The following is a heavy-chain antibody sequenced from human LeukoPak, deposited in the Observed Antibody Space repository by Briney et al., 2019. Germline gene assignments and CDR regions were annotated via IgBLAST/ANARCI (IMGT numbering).Heavy chain of an antibody. CDR1: GFTFSSYS. V-gene: IGHV3-48*01. Sequence: GGSLRLSCAASGFTFSSYSMNWVRQAPGKGLEWVSYISSSSSTIYYADSVKGRFTISRDNAKNSLYLQMNSLRAEDTAVYYCARERDYGDYRFGYWGQGTLVTVSS. CDR2: ISSSSSTI. D-gene: IGHD4-17*01. J-gene: IGHJ4*02. CDR3: ARERDYGDYRFGY.